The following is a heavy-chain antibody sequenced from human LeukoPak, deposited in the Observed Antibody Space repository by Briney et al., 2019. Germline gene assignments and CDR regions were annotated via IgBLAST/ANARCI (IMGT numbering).Heavy chain of an antibody. CDR3: ARGPEGWEPRTGIDY. J-gene: IGHJ4*02. D-gene: IGHD1-26*01. V-gene: IGHV3-74*01. CDR2: INSDGSST. Sequence: GGSLRLSCAASGFTFSSYWMHWVRQAPGKGLVWVSRINSDGSSTSYADSVKGRFTISRDNAKNTLYLQMNSLRAEDTAVYYCARGPEGWEPRTGIDYWGQGTLVTVSS. CDR1: GFTFSSYW.